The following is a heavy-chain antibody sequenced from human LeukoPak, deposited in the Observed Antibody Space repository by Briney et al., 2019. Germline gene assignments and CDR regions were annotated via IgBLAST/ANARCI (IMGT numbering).Heavy chain of an antibody. CDR3: ARVKPGATIKRGAFDY. J-gene: IGHJ4*02. CDR1: GGTFSSYA. V-gene: IGHV1-69*01. Sequence: SVKVSCKASGGTFSSYAISWVRQAPGQGLERMGGIIPIFGTANYAQKFQGRVTITADESTSTAYMELSSLRSEDTAVYYCARVKPGATIKRGAFDYWGQGTLVTVSS. CDR2: IIPIFGTA. D-gene: IGHD5-12*01.